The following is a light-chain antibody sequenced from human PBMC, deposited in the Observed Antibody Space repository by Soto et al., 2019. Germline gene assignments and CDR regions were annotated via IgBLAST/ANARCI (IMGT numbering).Light chain of an antibody. CDR3: QQYYRTPLT. Sequence: DIVMTQSPDSLAVCLCERATVNGRSRQSFLYSSNNKNFLAWYQQKPGQPPKLLIYWASTRESGVPDRFSGSESGTDFTLTISSLQAEDVAVYYCQQYYRTPLTCGGGTKVDI. CDR1: QSFLYSSNNKNF. J-gene: IGKJ4*01. V-gene: IGKV4-1*01. CDR2: WAS.